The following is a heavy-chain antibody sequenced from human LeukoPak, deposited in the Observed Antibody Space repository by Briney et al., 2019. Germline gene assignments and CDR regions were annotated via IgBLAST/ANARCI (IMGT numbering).Heavy chain of an antibody. Sequence: SQTLSLTCTVSGGSISSGGYYWSWIRQPPGKGLEWIGYIYHSGSTYYNPSLKSRVTMSVDTSKNQFSLKLSSVTAADTAVYYCARDEYSSSSPYFQHWGQGTLVTVSS. V-gene: IGHV4-30-2*01. CDR2: IYHSGST. D-gene: IGHD6-6*01. CDR3: ARDEYSSSSPYFQH. J-gene: IGHJ1*01. CDR1: GGSISSGGYY.